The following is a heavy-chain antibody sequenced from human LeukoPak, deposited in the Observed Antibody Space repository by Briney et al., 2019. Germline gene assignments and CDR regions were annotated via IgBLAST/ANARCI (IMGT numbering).Heavy chain of an antibody. J-gene: IGHJ4*02. CDR2: ISSSGSNI. CDR1: GFTFSSYA. D-gene: IGHD3-16*01. Sequence: PGGSLRLSCTASGFTFSSYAMNWVRQAPGKGLEWVSYISSSGSNIYYADSVKGRFTISRDNAKNSLYLQMNSLRAEDTAVYYCARRLRWGQGTLVTVSS. CDR3: ARRLR. V-gene: IGHV3-48*03.